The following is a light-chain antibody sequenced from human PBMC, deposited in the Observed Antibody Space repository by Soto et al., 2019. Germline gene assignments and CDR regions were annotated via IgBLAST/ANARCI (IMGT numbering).Light chain of an antibody. V-gene: IGLV1-51*01. CDR3: GTWDNSLGAVV. J-gene: IGLJ2*01. CDR2: DND. CDR1: SSIIGNNY. Sequence: QSVLTQPPSVSAAPGQTVTISCSGSSSIIGNNYISWYQHLPGTAPKLLIYDNDKRPAGIPDRFSGSKSGTSATLGITGLQTGDEADYYCGTWDNSLGAVVFGGGTKLTVL.